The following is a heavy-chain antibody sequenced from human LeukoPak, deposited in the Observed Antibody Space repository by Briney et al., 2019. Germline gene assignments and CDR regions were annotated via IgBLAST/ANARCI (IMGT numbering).Heavy chain of an antibody. CDR2: IYTSGST. D-gene: IGHD5-18*01. J-gene: IGHJ4*02. V-gene: IGHV4-61*02. CDR1: GGSISSGSYY. Sequence: SETLSLTCTVSGGSISSGSYYWTWIRQPAGKGLEWIGRIYTSGSTNHNPSLKSRVTISLDTSKNQFSLRLISVTAADTAVYFCARERTDTSMDYWGQGTLVTVSS. CDR3: ARERTDTSMDY.